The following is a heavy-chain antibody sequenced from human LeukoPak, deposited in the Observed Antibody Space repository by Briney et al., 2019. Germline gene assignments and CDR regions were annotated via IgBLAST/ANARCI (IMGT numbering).Heavy chain of an antibody. V-gene: IGHV1-2*06. J-gene: IGHJ5*02. Sequence: ASVKVSCKASGYTFTGYYMHWVRQAPGQGLEWMGRINPNSGGTNYAQKFQGRVTMTRDTSISTAYMELSRLRSDDTAVYYCARWSYYYDSSGYYNWFDPWGQGTLVTVSS. CDR2: INPNSGGT. CDR1: GYTFTGYY. D-gene: IGHD3-22*01. CDR3: ARWSYYYDSSGYYNWFDP.